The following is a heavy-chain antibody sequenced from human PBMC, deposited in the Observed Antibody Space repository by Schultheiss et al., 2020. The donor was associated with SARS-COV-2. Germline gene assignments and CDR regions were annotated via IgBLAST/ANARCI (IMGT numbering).Heavy chain of an antibody. D-gene: IGHD3-22*01. CDR1: GGSISSYY. J-gene: IGHJ6*03. V-gene: IGHV4-59*12. CDR3: ARDYYDSSGYYDEYYYYYMDV. CDR2: IYYSGST. Sequence: SETLSLTCTVSGGSISSYYWSWIRQPPGKGLEWIGYIYYSGSTNYNPSLKSRVTISVDTSKNQFSLQLNSVTPEDTAVYYCARDYYDSSGYYDEYYYYYMDVWGKGTTVTVSS.